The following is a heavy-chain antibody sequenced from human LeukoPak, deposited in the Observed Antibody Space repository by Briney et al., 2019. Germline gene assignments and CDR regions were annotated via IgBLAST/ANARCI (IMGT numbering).Heavy chain of an antibody. Sequence: GASVKVSCKASGYTFTSYGISWVRQAPGQGLEWMGWISAYNGNTNYAQKFQGRVTITADKSTSTAYMELSSLRSEDTAVYYCARDRQQLVVDYWGQGTLVTVSS. D-gene: IGHD6-13*01. CDR3: ARDRQQLVVDY. CDR2: ISAYNGNT. J-gene: IGHJ4*02. CDR1: GYTFTSYG. V-gene: IGHV1-18*01.